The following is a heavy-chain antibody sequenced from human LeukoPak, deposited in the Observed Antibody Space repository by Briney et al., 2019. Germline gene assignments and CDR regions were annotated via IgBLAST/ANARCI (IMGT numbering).Heavy chain of an antibody. Sequence: SQSLSLTCAISGASVSSNSAAWHWIRQSPSRGLEWLGRTYYRLKWFNDYARSVTSRITINPDTSKNQFSLQLNAVTPGYTGVYYCARGAMAADGTRFDPRGQRALVTVSS. V-gene: IGHV6-1*01. CDR1: GASVSSNSAA. D-gene: IGHD6-13*01. J-gene: IGHJ5*02. CDR2: TYYRLKWFN. CDR3: ARGAMAADGTRFDP.